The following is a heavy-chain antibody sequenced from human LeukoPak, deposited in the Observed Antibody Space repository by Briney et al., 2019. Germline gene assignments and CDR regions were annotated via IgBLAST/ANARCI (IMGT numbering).Heavy chain of an antibody. CDR3: ARGAADTGSYSYFDY. CDR2: INPNGGST. Sequence: ASVKVSCKASGYTXTTYYMHWVRQAPGQGLEWMGIINPNGGSTNYAQKFQGRVAMTRDTSTSTVYMELSSLRPEDTAVYYCARGAADTGSYSYFDYWGQGTLVTVSS. J-gene: IGHJ4*02. CDR1: GYTXTTYY. D-gene: IGHD1-26*01. V-gene: IGHV1-46*01.